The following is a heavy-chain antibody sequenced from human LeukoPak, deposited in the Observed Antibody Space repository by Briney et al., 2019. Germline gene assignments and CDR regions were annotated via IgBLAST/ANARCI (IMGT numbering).Heavy chain of an antibody. V-gene: IGHV4-39*01. Sequence: SETLSLTCTVSGGSISSSSYYWGWIRQPPGKGLEWIGNINYGGSGSTYYNPSLKSRVTVSVDTSRSQFSLKLNSVAAADTAVYYCARLPTGYPNWFDPWGQGTLVTVSS. D-gene: IGHD3-9*01. CDR2: INYGGSGST. J-gene: IGHJ5*02. CDR1: GGSISSSSYY. CDR3: ARLPTGYPNWFDP.